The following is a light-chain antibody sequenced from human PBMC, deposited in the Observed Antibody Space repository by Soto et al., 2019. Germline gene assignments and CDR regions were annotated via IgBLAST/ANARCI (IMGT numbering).Light chain of an antibody. Sequence: QLVLTQSPSASASLGASVKLTCTLRSGHSSYAIAWHQQQPEKGPRYLMKLNSDGSHSKGDGIPDRFSGSSSGAERYLTISSLQSEDEADYYCQTWGTGIQVFGGGTQLTVL. V-gene: IGLV4-69*01. CDR1: SGHSSYA. CDR2: LNSDGSH. CDR3: QTWGTGIQV. J-gene: IGLJ2*01.